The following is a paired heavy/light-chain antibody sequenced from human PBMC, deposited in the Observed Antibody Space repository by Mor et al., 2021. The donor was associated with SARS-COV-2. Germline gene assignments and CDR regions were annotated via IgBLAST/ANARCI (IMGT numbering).Light chain of an antibody. CDR2: GNN. J-gene: IGLJ3*02. CDR3: QSYDSSLSGSV. CDR1: SSNIGATYD. Sequence: QSVLTQPPSVSGAPGQRVTISCTGSSSNIGATYDIHWYQQLPGTAPKLLIYGNNNRPSGVPDRFSGSKSGTSASLAITGLQADDEADYYCQSYDSSLSGSVFGGGTKLTVL. V-gene: IGLV1-40*01.
Heavy chain of an antibody. CDR2: INSDGSIKSDGRRT. CDR3: AREGPSGYGVGYYYAMDV. Sequence: EVQLVESGGGSVQPGGSLRLSCAVSGFTFSRYWMHWVRQAPGKGLVWVSRINSDGSIKSDGRRTSYADSVKGRFTISRDNAKNTVYLQMNSLRAEDTGVYYCAREGPSGYGVGYYYAMDVWGQGTPVTVSS. J-gene: IGHJ6*02. V-gene: IGHV3-74*01. D-gene: IGHD3-3*01. CDR1: GFTFSRYW.